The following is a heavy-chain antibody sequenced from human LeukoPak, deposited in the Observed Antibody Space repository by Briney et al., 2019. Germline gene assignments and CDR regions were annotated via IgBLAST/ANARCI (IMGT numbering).Heavy chain of an antibody. Sequence: SETLSLTCAVYGGSFSGYYWSWIRQPPGKGLEWIGEINHSGSTNYNPSLKNRVTISVDTSKNQFSLKLSSVTAADTAVYYCARAQKNWFDPWGQGTLVTVSS. CDR3: ARAQKNWFDP. V-gene: IGHV4-34*01. CDR2: INHSGST. J-gene: IGHJ5*02. CDR1: GGSFSGYY.